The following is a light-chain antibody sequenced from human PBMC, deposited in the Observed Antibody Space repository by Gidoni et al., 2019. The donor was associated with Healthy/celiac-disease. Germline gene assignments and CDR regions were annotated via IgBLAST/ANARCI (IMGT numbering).Light chain of an antibody. Sequence: DSQIAQTPSSLSAPVGDRVTITCQASQDISNYLNWYQQKPGKAPQLLIYDASNLETGVPSRFSGSGSGTDFTFTISSLQPEDIGTYYCQQADNLPPLFGQXTKLEIK. CDR1: QDISNY. V-gene: IGKV1-33*01. CDR3: QQADNLPPL. J-gene: IGKJ2*01. CDR2: DAS.